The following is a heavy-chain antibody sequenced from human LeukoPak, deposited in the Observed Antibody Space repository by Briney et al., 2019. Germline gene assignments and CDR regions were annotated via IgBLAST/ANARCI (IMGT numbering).Heavy chain of an antibody. CDR2: TRNKANSYTT. CDR3: ARDLRGRDGYFDY. D-gene: IGHD3-16*01. CDR1: GFTFSDHY. Sequence: GGSLRLSCAASGFTFSDHYMDWVRQAPGKGLEWVGRTRNKANSYTTEYAASVKGRFTISRDDSKNSLYLQMNSLKTEDTAVYYCARDLRGRDGYFDYWGQGTLVTVSS. J-gene: IGHJ4*02. V-gene: IGHV3-72*01.